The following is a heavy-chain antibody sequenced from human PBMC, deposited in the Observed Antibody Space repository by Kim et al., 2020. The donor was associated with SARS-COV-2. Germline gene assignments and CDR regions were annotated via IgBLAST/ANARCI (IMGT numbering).Heavy chain of an antibody. Sequence: ASVKVSCKASGYTFTSYYMHWVRQAPGQGLEWMGIINPSGGSTSYAQKFQGRVTMTRDTSTSTVYMELSSLRSEDTAVYYCARDSKEMRQWLVQYYFDYWGQGTLVTVSS. CDR1: GYTFTSYY. J-gene: IGHJ4*02. V-gene: IGHV1-46*01. CDR3: ARDSKEMRQWLVQYYFDY. CDR2: INPSGGST. D-gene: IGHD6-19*01.